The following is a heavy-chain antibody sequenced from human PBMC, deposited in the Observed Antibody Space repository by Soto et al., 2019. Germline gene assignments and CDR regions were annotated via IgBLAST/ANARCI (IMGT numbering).Heavy chain of an antibody. CDR1: GFTFTSSA. Sequence: SVKVSCQASGFTFTSSAVQLVRQARGQRLEWIGWIVVGSGNTNYAQKFQERVTITRDMSTSTAYMELSSLRSEDTAVYYCAASLQYTRNWNYGYWGQGTRATVSS. J-gene: IGHJ4*02. D-gene: IGHD1-7*01. V-gene: IGHV1-58*01. CDR3: AASLQYTRNWNYGY. CDR2: IVVGSGNT.